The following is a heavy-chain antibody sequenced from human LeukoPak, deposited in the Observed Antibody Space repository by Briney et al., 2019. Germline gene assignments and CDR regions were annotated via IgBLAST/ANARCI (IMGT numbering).Heavy chain of an antibody. Sequence: SRRSLRLSSAASGFTFSSYAINTVRQSASQELKWVAAISYAGINKYYADSVKFRFTFSRDNSKNTLYLQMNSLRAEDTAVYYCVIRSSGYYYYMDVWGKGTMVTVSS. D-gene: IGHD3-22*01. CDR2: ISYAGINK. CDR1: GFTFSSYA. CDR3: VIRSSGYYYYMDV. J-gene: IGHJ6*03. V-gene: IGHV3-30*04.